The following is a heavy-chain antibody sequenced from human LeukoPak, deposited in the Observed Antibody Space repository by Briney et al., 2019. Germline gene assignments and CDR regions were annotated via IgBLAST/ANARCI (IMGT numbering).Heavy chain of an antibody. CDR3: ARGYYDILTGYPRFDY. V-gene: IGHV3-74*01. D-gene: IGHD3-9*01. CDR1: GFTFSSYW. CDR2: INSDGSST. J-gene: IGHJ4*02. Sequence: PGGSLRLSCAASGFTFSSYWMHWVRQAPGKGLVWVSRINSDGSSTSYADSVKGRFTISRDNAKNTLYLQMNSLRVEDTAVYYCARGYYDILTGYPRFDYWGQGTLVTVSS.